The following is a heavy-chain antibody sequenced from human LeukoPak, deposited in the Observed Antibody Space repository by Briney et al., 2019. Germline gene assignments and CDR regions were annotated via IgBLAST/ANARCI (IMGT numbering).Heavy chain of an antibody. CDR1: GGSISSGDYY. D-gene: IGHD6-19*01. Sequence: SETLSLTCTVSGGSISSGDYYWSWIRQPPGKGLEWIGYIYYSGSTYYNPSLKSRVTISVDTSKNQFSLKLSSVTAADTAVYYCARGSSGWYTAPPDYWGQGTLVTVSS. V-gene: IGHV4-30-4*01. J-gene: IGHJ4*02. CDR3: ARGSSGWYTAPPDY. CDR2: IYYSGST.